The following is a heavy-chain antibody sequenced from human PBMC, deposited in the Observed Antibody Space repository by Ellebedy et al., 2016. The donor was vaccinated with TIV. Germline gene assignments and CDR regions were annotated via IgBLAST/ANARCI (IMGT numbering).Heavy chain of an antibody. V-gene: IGHV1-69*04. J-gene: IGHJ5*02. D-gene: IGHD4-17*01. CDR2: IIPILGIT. CDR1: GGTFNWYG. Sequence: ASVKVSCKASGGTFNWYGISWVRQAPGQGLEWMGRIIPILGITNYAQKFQGRVTSTADTSMSTVYMELNSLRSEDTAVYYCARDRDGDPLDLWGQGTLATVSS. CDR3: ARDRDGDPLDL.